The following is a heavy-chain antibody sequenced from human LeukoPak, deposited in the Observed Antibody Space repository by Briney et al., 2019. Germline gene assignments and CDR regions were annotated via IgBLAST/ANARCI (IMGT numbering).Heavy chain of an antibody. Sequence: GSLRLSCAASGFTFSSYWMSWVRQAPGKGLEWVANIKQDGSEKYYVDSVKGRFTISRDNAKNSLYLQMNSLRAEDTAVYYCARGFGFGEFYYFDYGGQGTLVTVSS. D-gene: IGHD3-10*01. V-gene: IGHV3-7*01. CDR1: GFTFSSYW. J-gene: IGHJ4*02. CDR3: ARGFGFGEFYYFDY. CDR2: IKQDGSEK.